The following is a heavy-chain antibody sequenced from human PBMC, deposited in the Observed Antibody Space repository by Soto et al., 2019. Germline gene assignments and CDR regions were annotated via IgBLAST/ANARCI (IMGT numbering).Heavy chain of an antibody. CDR2: IYYLGST. CDR3: ARDGYDGSGSPYPAY. V-gene: IGHV4-59*01. D-gene: IGHD3-10*01. CDR1: GCSISEYF. Sequence: PSETLSLTCRVSGCSISEYFWSWIRQSPGKGLEWIGYIYYLGSTDYNPSLKSRVTISVDTSKRQFSLRLTSVTAADTAVYYCARDGYDGSGSPYPAYWGPGTQVTV. J-gene: IGHJ4*02.